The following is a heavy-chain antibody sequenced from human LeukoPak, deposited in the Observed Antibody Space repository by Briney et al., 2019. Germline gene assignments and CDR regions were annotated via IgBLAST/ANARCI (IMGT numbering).Heavy chain of an antibody. V-gene: IGHV3-49*04. CDR3: TRADGDYDHRFFDY. CDR1: GFNFGGYG. D-gene: IGHD4-17*01. J-gene: IGHJ4*02. Sequence: PGGSLRLSCTASGFNFGGYGLSWVRQGPGKGLEWIGFIRRRANDGTTEYAASVKGRFAISRDDSKTIAYLQMNGLQTEDTALYYCTRADGDYDHRFFDYWGQGTQVIVSS. CDR2: IRRRANDGTT.